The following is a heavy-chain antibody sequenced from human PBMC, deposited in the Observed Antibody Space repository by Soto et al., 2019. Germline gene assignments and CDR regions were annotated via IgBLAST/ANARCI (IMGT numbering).Heavy chain of an antibody. V-gene: IGHV1-8*01. J-gene: IGHJ6*02. CDR2: MNPNSGNT. D-gene: IGHD2-2*01. CDR3: ARGGCIGTSCYPYYYYAMDV. CDR1: GYTFTSSD. Sequence: QVQLVQSGAEVKKPGASVKVSCKASGYTFTSSDITWVRQATGQGLEWMGWMNPNSGNTGYAQKFQGRVTMTRNTSIRTAYMELSSLISEDTAVYYCARGGCIGTSCYPYYYYAMDVWGQGTTVTVSS.